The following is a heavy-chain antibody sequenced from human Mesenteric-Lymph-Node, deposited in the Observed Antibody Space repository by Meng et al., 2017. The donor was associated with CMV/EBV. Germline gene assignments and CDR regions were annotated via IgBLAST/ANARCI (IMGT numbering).Heavy chain of an antibody. CDR1: GYTFTGYY. V-gene: IGHV1-2*02. Sequence: ASVKVSCKASGYTFTGYYMHWVRQAPGQGLEWMGWINPNSGGTNYAQKFQGRVTMTRDTSISTAYMELSRLRSDDTAMYYCARVQYRIKNYYDSSGYPYWGQGTLVTVSS. CDR2: INPNSGGT. D-gene: IGHD3-22*01. J-gene: IGHJ4*02. CDR3: ARVQYRIKNYYDSSGYPY.